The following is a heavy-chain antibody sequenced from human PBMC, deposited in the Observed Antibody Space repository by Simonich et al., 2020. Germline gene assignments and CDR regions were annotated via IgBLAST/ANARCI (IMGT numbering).Heavy chain of an antibody. V-gene: IGHV4-34*01. CDR2: INHSGST. Sequence: QVQLQQLGAGLLKPSETLSLTCAVYGGAFSGYYWSWIRQPPGKGLAWIGEINHSGSTNYNPSLKSRVTISVDTSKNQFSLKLSSVTAADTAVYYCANVGALNDYWGQGTLVTVSS. D-gene: IGHD3-16*01. CDR1: GGAFSGYY. CDR3: ANVGALNDY. J-gene: IGHJ4*02.